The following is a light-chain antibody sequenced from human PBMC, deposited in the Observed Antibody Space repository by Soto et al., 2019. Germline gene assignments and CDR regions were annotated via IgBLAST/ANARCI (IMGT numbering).Light chain of an antibody. V-gene: IGKV1-27*01. CDR3: QKYNSAPWT. J-gene: IGKJ1*01. CDR1: QGISNY. CDR2: AAS. Sequence: DIQMTQSPSTLSGSVGDRVTITCRASQGISNYLAWYQQKPGKVPKLLIYAASTLQSGVPSRFSGSGSGTDFTLTISSLQPEDVATYYRQKYNSAPWTFGQGTKVDIK.